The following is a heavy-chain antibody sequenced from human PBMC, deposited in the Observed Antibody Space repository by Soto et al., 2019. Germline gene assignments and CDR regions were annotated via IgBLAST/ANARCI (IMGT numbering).Heavy chain of an antibody. Sequence: ASVKVSCQASGFTFTRSAVQWVRQARGQRLEWIGWIVVGSGNTNYAQKFQERVTITRYMSTSTAYMELSSLRSEDTAVYYCAAPLYYDFWSGPYGMDVWGQVTTVTVSS. V-gene: IGHV1-58*01. D-gene: IGHD3-3*01. CDR3: AAPLYYDFWSGPYGMDV. J-gene: IGHJ6*02. CDR2: IVVGSGNT. CDR1: GFTFTRSA.